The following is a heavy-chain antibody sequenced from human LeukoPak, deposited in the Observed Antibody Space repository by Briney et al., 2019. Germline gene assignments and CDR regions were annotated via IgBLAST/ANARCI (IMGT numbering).Heavy chain of an antibody. V-gene: IGHV1-18*04. CDR1: GYTFTSYG. J-gene: IGHJ4*02. D-gene: IGHD3-10*01. CDR2: ISAYNGNT. Sequence: ASVKVSCKASGYTFTSYGISWVRQAPGQGLEWMGWISAYNGNTNYAQKLQGRVTMTTDTSTSTAYMELRSLRSDDTAAYYCAVTGSGSYYALFDYWGQGTLVTVSS. CDR3: AVTGSGSYYALFDY.